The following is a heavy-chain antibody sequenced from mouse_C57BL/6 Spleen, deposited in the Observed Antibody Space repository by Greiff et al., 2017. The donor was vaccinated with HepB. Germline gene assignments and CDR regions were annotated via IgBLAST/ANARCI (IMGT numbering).Heavy chain of an antibody. V-gene: IGHV1-82*01. CDR3: ARDYYFDY. CDR1: GYAFSSSW. Sequence: VQVVESGPELVKPGASVKISCKASGYAFSSSWMNWVKQRHGKGLEWIGRIYPGDGDTNYNGKFKGKATLTADKSSSTAYMQLSSLTSEDSAVYFCARDYYFDYWGPGTTLTVSS. CDR2: IYPGDGDT. J-gene: IGHJ2*01.